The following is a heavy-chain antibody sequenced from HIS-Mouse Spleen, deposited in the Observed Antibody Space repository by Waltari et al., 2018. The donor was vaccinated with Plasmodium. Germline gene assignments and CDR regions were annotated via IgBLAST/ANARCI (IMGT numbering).Heavy chain of an antibody. Sequence: EVQLVESGGGLIQPGGSLRLSCAASGFTVSSNYMTWVRQAPGKGLAWVSVIYSGGSTYYADSVKGRFTISRDNSKNTLYLQMNSLRAEDTAVYYCARAPLYCSGGSCYFYFDYWGQGTLVTVSS. CDR3: ARAPLYCSGGSCYFYFDY. D-gene: IGHD2-15*01. J-gene: IGHJ4*02. V-gene: IGHV3-53*01. CDR2: IYSGGST. CDR1: GFTVSSNY.